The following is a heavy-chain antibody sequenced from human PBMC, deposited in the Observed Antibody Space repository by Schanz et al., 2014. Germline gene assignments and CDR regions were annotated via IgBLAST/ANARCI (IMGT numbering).Heavy chain of an antibody. CDR2: ISGSGGDT. CDR1: GFTVTSYY. CDR3: AREYKWNYNDYYDMDV. J-gene: IGHJ6*02. V-gene: IGHV3-23*04. D-gene: IGHD1-7*01. Sequence: EVTLVESGGNLVQPGGSLRLSCAASGFTVTSYYMSWVRQAPGKGLEWVSAISGSGGDTYYADSVKGRFTISRDNSKNTLYLQMNSLRAEDTAVYYCAREYKWNYNDYYDMDVWGQGTTVTVSS.